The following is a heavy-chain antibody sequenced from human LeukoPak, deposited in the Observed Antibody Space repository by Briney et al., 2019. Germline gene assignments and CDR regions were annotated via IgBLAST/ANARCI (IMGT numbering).Heavy chain of an antibody. CDR3: ASSTYYDFWSRHLDYYYGMDV. Sequence: SETLTLTCTVSGGSISSYYWSWIRQPAGKGLEWIGRIYTGGSTNYNPSLKSRVTMSVDTSKNQFSLKLSSVTAADTAVYYCASSTYYDFWSRHLDYYYGMDVWGQGTTVTVSS. CDR1: GGSISSYY. J-gene: IGHJ6*02. V-gene: IGHV4-4*07. CDR2: IYTGGST. D-gene: IGHD3-3*01.